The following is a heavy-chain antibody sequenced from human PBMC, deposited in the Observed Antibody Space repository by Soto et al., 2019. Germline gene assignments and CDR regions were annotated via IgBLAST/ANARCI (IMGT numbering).Heavy chain of an antibody. CDR2: IYYSGST. CDR1: GGSISSYY. Sequence: PSETLSLACTVSGGSISSYYWSWIRQPPGKGLEWIGYIYYSGSTNYNPSLKSRVTISVDTSKNQFSLKLSSVTAADTAVYYCARALNRLLWFGESPYNWFDPWGQGTLVTVSS. J-gene: IGHJ5*02. CDR3: ARALNRLLWFGESPYNWFDP. V-gene: IGHV4-59*01. D-gene: IGHD3-10*01.